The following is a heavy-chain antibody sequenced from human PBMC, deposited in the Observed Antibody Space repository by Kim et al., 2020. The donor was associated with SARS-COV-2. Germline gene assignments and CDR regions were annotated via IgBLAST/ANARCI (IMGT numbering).Heavy chain of an antibody. J-gene: IGHJ4*02. CDR1: GFTFSSYG. D-gene: IGHD3-9*01. CDR2: ISYDGSNK. CDR3: ARARGRWFSFDY. Sequence: GGSLRLSCAASGFTFSSYGMHWVRQAPGKGLEWVAVISYDGSNKYYADSVKGRFTISRDNSKNTLYLQMNSLRAEDTAVYYCARARGRWFSFDYWGQGTLVTVSS. V-gene: IGHV3-33*05.